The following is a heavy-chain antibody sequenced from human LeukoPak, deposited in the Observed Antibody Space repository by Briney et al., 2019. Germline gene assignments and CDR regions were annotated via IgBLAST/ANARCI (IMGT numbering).Heavy chain of an antibody. J-gene: IGHJ4*02. V-gene: IGHV4-61*02. CDR2: IYTSGSP. D-gene: IGHD5-12*01. Sequence: PSETLSLTCTVSGGSISSGSYYWSWIRQPAGKGLEYIGRIYTSGSPSYNPSLKSRVTISVDTSKNQFSLKLSSVTAAETAVYYCARVKVRYSGYDLDYWGQGTLVTVSS. CDR3: ARVKVRYSGYDLDY. CDR1: GGSISSGSYY.